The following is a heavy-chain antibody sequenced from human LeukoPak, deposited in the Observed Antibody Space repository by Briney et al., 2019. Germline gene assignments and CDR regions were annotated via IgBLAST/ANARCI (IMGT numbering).Heavy chain of an antibody. CDR2: IYSGGST. V-gene: IGHV3-53*01. Sequence: GGSLRLSCAASGFTVSSNYMSWVRQAPGKGLEWVSVIYSGGSTYYTDSVKGRFTISRDNSKNTLYLQMNSLRAEDTAVYYCAKLPIAAAVNYFDYWGQGTLVTVSS. D-gene: IGHD6-13*01. CDR3: AKLPIAAAVNYFDY. J-gene: IGHJ4*02. CDR1: GFTVSSNY.